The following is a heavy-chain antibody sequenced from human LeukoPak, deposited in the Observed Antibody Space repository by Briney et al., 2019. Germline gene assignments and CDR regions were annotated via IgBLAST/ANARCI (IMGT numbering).Heavy chain of an antibody. Sequence: SETLSLTCTVSGGSISSGSYYWSWIRQPAGKGLEWIGRIYTSGSTNYNPSLKSRVTISVDTSKNQFSLKLSSVTAADTAVYYCARSSSSWYPYYFDYWGQGTLVTVSS. V-gene: IGHV4-61*02. D-gene: IGHD6-13*01. CDR3: ARSSSSWYPYYFDY. CDR2: IYTSGST. CDR1: GGSISSGSYY. J-gene: IGHJ4*02.